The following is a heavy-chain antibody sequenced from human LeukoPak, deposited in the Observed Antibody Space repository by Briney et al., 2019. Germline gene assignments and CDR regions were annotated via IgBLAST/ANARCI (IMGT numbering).Heavy chain of an antibody. D-gene: IGHD2-2*01. CDR2: INPNSGGT. CDR3: ARGAPYCSSTSCRFFDY. J-gene: IGHJ4*02. Sequence: ASVTVSFKASGYTFTVYYMHWVRQAPGQGLEWMGWINPNSGGTNYAQKFQGRVTMTRDTSISTAYMELSRLRSDDTAVYYCARGAPYCSSTSCRFFDYWGQGTLVTVSA. V-gene: IGHV1-2*02. CDR1: GYTFTVYY.